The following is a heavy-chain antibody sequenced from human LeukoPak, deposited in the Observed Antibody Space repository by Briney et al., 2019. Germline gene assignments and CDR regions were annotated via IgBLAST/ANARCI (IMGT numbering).Heavy chain of an antibody. Sequence: SQTLSLTCAISGDSVSSNSAAWNWIRQSPSRGLEWLGRTYYRSKWYNDYAVSVKSRITINPDTSKNQFSLQLNSVTPEDTAVYYCARDRATNGPRIAVAGFPFDYWGQGTLVTVSS. CDR3: ARDRATNGPRIAVAGFPFDY. CDR1: GDSVSSNSAA. D-gene: IGHD6-19*01. V-gene: IGHV6-1*01. J-gene: IGHJ4*02. CDR2: TYYRSKWYN.